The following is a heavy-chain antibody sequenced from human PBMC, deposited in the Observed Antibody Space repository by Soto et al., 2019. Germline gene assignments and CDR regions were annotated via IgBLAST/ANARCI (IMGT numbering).Heavy chain of an antibody. J-gene: IGHJ4*02. CDR1: GFTFSNFG. D-gene: IGHD3-22*01. CDR3: ARGVLGGYYDSSGYYDYFDY. CDR2: IWYDGSNK. Sequence: PGGSLRLSCAASGFTFSNFGMHWVRQAPGKGLEWVAVIWYDGSNKYYADSVKGRFTISRDNSKNTLYLQMNSLRAEDTAVYYCARGVLGGYYDSSGYYDYFDYWGQGTLVTVSS. V-gene: IGHV3-33*08.